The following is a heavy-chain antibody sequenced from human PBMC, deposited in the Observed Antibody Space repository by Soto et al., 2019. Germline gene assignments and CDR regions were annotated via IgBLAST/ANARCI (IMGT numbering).Heavy chain of an antibody. CDR1: GYTFTGYA. CDR2: INAGNGNT. J-gene: IGHJ4*02. D-gene: IGHD6-19*01. V-gene: IGHV1-3*05. CDR3: ARAVAVPADFDY. Sequence: HVQLVQSGADEKKPGASVKVSCKASGYTFTGYAMHWVRQAPGQRLEWMGWINAGNGNTKYSQKFQGRVTITRDTSASTAYMELSSLRSEDTAVYYCARAVAVPADFDYWGQGTLVTVSS.